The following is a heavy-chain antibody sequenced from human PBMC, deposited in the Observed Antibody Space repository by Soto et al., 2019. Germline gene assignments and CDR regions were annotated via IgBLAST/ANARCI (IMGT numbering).Heavy chain of an antibody. J-gene: IGHJ5*02. CDR2: AYYTADT. CDR1: GVPIRSYF. V-gene: IGHV4-59*01. CDR3: ARVGPYCGGDCYSPPP. D-gene: IGHD2-21*02. Sequence: SETLSLTCTVSGVPIRSYFWSWIRQAPGKGLEWIGSAYYTADTKYSPSLESRATISADPSKKQFSLRLSPVTAADSALYYCARVGPYCGGDCYSPPPWGQGTLVTVSS.